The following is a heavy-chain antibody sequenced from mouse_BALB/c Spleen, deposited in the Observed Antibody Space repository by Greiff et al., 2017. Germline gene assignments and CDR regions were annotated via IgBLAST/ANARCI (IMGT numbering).Heavy chain of an antibody. D-gene: IGHD4-1*01. V-gene: IGHV3-2*02. CDR1: GYSITSDYA. CDR3: ARGDLTDFDY. CDR2: ISYSGST. Sequence: VQLKESGPGLVKPSQSLSLTCTVTGYSITSDYAWNWIRQFPGNKLEWMGYISYSGSTSYNPSLKSRISITRDTSKNQFFLQLNSVTTEDTATYYCARGDLTDFDYWGQGTTLTVSS. J-gene: IGHJ2*01.